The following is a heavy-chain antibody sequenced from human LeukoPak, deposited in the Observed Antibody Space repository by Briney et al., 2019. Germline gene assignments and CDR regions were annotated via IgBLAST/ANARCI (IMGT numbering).Heavy chain of an antibody. Sequence: PGRSLRLSCAASGFTLSTYAMHWVRQAPGKGLEWVAVISYDGGEAYYADSVKGRFIIFRDNSMNSLYLQMNSLRDEDTAVYYCGAGPAGCGKDCNTIYRYYQHWGQGTLVTVSS. CDR1: GFTLSTYA. D-gene: IGHD2-21*01. J-gene: IGHJ1*01. CDR2: ISYDGGEA. CDR3: GAGPAGCGKDCNTIYRYYQH. V-gene: IGHV3-30-3*01.